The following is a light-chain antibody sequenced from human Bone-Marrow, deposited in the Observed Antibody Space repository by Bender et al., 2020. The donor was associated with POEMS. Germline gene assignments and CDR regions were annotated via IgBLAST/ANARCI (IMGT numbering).Light chain of an antibody. CDR2: KDS. V-gene: IGLV3-27*01. CDR1: VLAKKY. CDR3: YAATENHLGV. Sequence: SYGLTQPASVSVSPGQTVRITCSGAVLAKKYARWFQQKPGQAPVVVIYKDSERPSGIPERFSGSTSGTTVTLTIRGAQLEDEADYYCYAATENHLGVFGGGTKLTVL. J-gene: IGLJ3*02.